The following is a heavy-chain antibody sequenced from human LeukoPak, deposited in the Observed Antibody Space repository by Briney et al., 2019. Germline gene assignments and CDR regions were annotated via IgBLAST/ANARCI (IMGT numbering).Heavy chain of an antibody. CDR2: INSDGSST. CDR3: GRDVSAVAGTAWFDP. D-gene: IGHD6-19*01. J-gene: IGHJ5*02. Sequence: GSLRLSCAASGFTFSSYWMHWVRQAPGKGLVWVSRINSDGSSTSYADSVKGRFTISRDNSRNTLYLQMNSLKTDDTAVYYCGRDVSAVAGTAWFDPWGQGTLVTVSP. CDR1: GFTFSSYW. V-gene: IGHV3-74*01.